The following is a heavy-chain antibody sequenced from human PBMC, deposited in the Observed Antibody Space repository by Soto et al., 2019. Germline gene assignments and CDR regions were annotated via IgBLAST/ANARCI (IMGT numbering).Heavy chain of an antibody. CDR3: ASMIGDPVLSFDS. CDR2: IFYSGST. Sequence: QVQLQESGPGLVKPSETLSLTCTVSGGSISSYYWSWIRQPPGKGLEWIGFIFYSGSTSYNPSLKSPRHISKNPSEYPFSLKTDVGTAADTAVYYCASMIGDPVLSFDSWGQGTLVAVSS. D-gene: IGHD3-10*02. J-gene: IGHJ5*01. CDR1: GGSISSYY. V-gene: IGHV4-59*01.